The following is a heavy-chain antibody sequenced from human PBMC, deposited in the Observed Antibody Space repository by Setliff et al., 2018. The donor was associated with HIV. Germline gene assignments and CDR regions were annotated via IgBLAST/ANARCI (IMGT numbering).Heavy chain of an antibody. D-gene: IGHD5-18*01. Sequence: GASVKVSCKASGYTFTGYYMHWVRQAPGQGLEWMGWINPKSGGTNYAQKFQGRVTMTRDTSISTAYMELSRLRSDDTAVYYCARTLPQYTNLFDYWGQGTLVTVSS. CDR2: INPKSGGT. V-gene: IGHV1-2*02. CDR3: ARTLPQYTNLFDY. J-gene: IGHJ4*02. CDR1: GYTFTGYY.